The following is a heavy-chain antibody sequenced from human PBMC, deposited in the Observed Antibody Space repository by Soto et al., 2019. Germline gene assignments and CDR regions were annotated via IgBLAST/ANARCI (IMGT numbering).Heavy chain of an antibody. J-gene: IGHJ4*02. Sequence: QITLKESGPTLVKPTQTLTLTCTFSGFSLSTSGVSVGWIRQPPGKALECLAVIYWDDDKRYTPSLQSRLTVTKDTSKNQVVLRMTNMDPVDTATYYCTHRRGLGELYWGQGTLVTVSS. CDR3: THRRGLGELY. CDR2: IYWDDDK. V-gene: IGHV2-5*02. CDR1: GFSLSTSGVS. D-gene: IGHD3-10*01.